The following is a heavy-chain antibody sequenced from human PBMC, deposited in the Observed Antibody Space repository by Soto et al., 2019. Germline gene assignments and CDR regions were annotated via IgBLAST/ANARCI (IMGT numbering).Heavy chain of an antibody. D-gene: IGHD3-10*01. J-gene: IGHJ6*03. CDR1: GYTFTSYD. V-gene: IGHV1-8*01. Sequence: QVQLVQSGAEVKKPGASVKVSCKASGYTFTSYDINWVRQATGQGLEWMGWMNPNSGNTGYAQKFQGRVTMTRYTSISTAYMELSSLRSEDTAVYYCASNRGAGYYYYMDVWGKGTTVTVSS. CDR3: ASNRGAGYYYYMDV. CDR2: MNPNSGNT.